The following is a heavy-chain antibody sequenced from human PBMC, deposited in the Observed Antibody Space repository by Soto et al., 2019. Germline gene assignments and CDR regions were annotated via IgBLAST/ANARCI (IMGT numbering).Heavy chain of an antibody. Sequence: QVQLQESGSGLVKPSQTLTLTCAVSGDYISSSAYTWSWLRQPPGQGLEWIGYIYPSGNTYYNALHSSRVSISADRSKNQFSLKLTSVTAADTVVYYCARVDSKACGRGFFDSWGQGTLVTVSS. CDR2: IYPSGNT. V-gene: IGHV4-30-2*01. CDR3: ARVDSKACGRGFFDS. J-gene: IGHJ4*02. CDR1: GDYISSSAYT. D-gene: IGHD3-9*01.